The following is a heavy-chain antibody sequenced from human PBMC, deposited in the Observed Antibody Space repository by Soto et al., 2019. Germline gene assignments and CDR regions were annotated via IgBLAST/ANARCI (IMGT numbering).Heavy chain of an antibody. CDR3: ARDSPVKDGDYKPVDY. J-gene: IGHJ4*02. D-gene: IGHD4-17*01. V-gene: IGHV3-7*01. CDR2: IKPDGSEK. CDR1: GFTFRSYW. Sequence: GGSLRLSCATSGFTFRSYWMTWVRQAPGKGPEWVANIKPDGSEKQYVDSVKGRFTVSRDNAKKSLDLQMNSLRAEDTAVYYCARDSPVKDGDYKPVDYWGQGTLVTVSS.